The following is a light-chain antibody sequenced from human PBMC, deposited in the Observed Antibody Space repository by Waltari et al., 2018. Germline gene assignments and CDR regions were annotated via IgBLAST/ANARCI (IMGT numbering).Light chain of an antibody. CDR2: SSI. J-gene: IGLJ1*01. Sequence: QSVLTQPPSASGTPGQRVTIPCSGSSPNIGGNTVNWYQHLPGTAPKLLIYSSIQRPSGVPDRFSASKSGTSASLAISGLQSDDEGVYYCAAWDDSLNGLYVFGTGTKVTVL. CDR1: SPNIGGNT. V-gene: IGLV1-44*01. CDR3: AAWDDSLNGLYV.